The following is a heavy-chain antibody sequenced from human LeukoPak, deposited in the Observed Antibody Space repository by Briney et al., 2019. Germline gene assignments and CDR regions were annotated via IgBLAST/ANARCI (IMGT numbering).Heavy chain of an antibody. V-gene: IGHV1-2*02. CDR2: INPNSGDT. CDR3: ARGMGGYGGYDY. D-gene: IGHD5-12*01. J-gene: IGHJ4*02. Sequence: ASVKVSCKPSGYTFIAYYIHLVRQAPGQGLEWMGWINPNSGDTNYAQKFQDRVTMTWDTSVSTAYMELSSLTSDDTAVYYCARGMGGYGGYDYWGQGTLVTVSS. CDR1: GYTFIAYY.